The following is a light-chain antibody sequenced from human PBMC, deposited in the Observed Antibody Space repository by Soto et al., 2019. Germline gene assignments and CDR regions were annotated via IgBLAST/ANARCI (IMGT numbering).Light chain of an antibody. CDR1: SSDVGGYNY. Sequence: QSALTQPPSASGSPGQSVTISCTGTSSDVGGYNYVSWYQHHPGKAPKLMIYEVTKRPSGVPDRFSGSKSGNTASLTVSGLQAEDEADYYCSSYAASNNYVFGTGTQLTVL. J-gene: IGLJ1*01. CDR3: SSYAASNNYV. CDR2: EVT. V-gene: IGLV2-8*01.